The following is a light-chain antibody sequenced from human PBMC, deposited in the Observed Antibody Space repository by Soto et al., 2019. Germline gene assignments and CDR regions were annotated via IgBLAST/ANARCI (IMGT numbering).Light chain of an antibody. Sequence: AIRMTQSPSSLSASPGDRVTITCRASQGISNYLAWYQQKPGKAPKLLIYAASTLDAGVPSRFSGSGSGTDFTLTISNLQSEDFATYHCQYYYSYPLSFAGGTKVEIK. J-gene: IGKJ4*01. CDR2: AAS. V-gene: IGKV1-8*01. CDR1: QGISNY. CDR3: QYYYSYPLS.